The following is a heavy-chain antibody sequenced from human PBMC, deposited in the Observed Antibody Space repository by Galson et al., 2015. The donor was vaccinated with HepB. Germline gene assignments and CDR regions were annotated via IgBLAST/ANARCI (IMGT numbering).Heavy chain of an antibody. D-gene: IGHD3-22*01. CDR3: ARVSYYYDSSGYSRFDY. J-gene: IGHJ4*02. CDR2: IIPIFGTA. CDR1: GGTFSSYA. Sequence: SVKVSCKASGGTFSSYAISWVRQAPGQGLEWMGGIIPIFGTANYAQKFQGRVTITADESTSTAYMELSSLRSEDTAVYYCARVSYYYDSSGYSRFDYWGQGTLVTVSS. V-gene: IGHV1-69*13.